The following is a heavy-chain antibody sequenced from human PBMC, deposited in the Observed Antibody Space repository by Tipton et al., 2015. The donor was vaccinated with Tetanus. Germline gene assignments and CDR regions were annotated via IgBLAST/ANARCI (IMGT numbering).Heavy chain of an antibody. D-gene: IGHD2-21*02. CDR2: ITYSRTT. J-gene: IGHJ4*02. CDR3: ARAGMVTDDRSKFDS. V-gene: IGHV4-59*01. CDR1: GGSLSTSH. Sequence: LRLSCTVSGGSLSTSHWAWIRQPPGKGLEWVGKITYSRTTNYNSSLKSRVTMSLDTSTNQFSLRLTSATAADTAVYYCARAGMVTDDRSKFDSWGQGSLVSVSS.